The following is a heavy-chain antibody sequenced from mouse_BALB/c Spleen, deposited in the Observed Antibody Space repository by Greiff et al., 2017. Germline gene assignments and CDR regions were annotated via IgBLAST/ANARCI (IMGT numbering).Heavy chain of an antibody. CDR1: GYTFTSYV. Sequence: VQLKESGPELVKPGASVKMSCKASGYTFTSYVVHWVKQKPGQGLEWIGYINPYNDGTKYNEKFKGKATLTSDKSSSTAYMELSSLTSEDSAVYYCARRGAYGNYGFAYWGQGTLVTVSA. J-gene: IGHJ3*01. CDR3: ARRGAYGNYGFAY. D-gene: IGHD2-1*01. CDR2: INPYNDGT. V-gene: IGHV1-14*01.